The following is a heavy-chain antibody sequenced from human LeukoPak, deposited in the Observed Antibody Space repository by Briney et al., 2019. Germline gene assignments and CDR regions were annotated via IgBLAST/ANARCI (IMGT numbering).Heavy chain of an antibody. CDR2: IYHSGST. J-gene: IGHJ5*02. D-gene: IGHD5/OR15-5a*01. CDR1: GGSISSYY. Sequence: SETLSLTCTVSGGSISSYYWGWIRQPPGKGLEWIGSIYHSGSTYYNPSLKSRVTISVDTSKNQFSLKLSSVTAADTAVYYCARVYLNNWFDPWGQGTLVTVSS. CDR3: ARVYLNNWFDP. V-gene: IGHV4-38-2*02.